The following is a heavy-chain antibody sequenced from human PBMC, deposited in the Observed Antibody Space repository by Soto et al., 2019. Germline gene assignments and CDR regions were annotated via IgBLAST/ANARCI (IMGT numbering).Heavy chain of an antibody. CDR1: GGSISSGGYY. CDR3: ARQGRTTVTTYFDY. CDR2: IYYSGST. Sequence: QVQLQESGPGLVKPSQTLSLTCTVSGGSISSGGYYWSWIRQHPGKGLEWIGYIYYSGSTYYNLSLKSRVTISVDTSKNQFSLKLSSVTAADTAVYYCARQGRTTVTTYFDYWGQGTLVTVSS. V-gene: IGHV4-31*03. D-gene: IGHD4-17*01. J-gene: IGHJ4*02.